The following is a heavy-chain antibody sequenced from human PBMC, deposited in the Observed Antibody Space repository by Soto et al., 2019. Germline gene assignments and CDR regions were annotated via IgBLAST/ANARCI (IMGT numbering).Heavy chain of an antibody. D-gene: IGHD5-18*01. V-gene: IGHV4-59*01. Sequence: SETLSLTCTVSGGSISSYYWSWIRQPPGKGLEWIGYIFYSGSTNYNPSLKSRVTISVDTSKNQFSLKLSSVTAADTAVYYCARKGYNYDYWGQGTLVTVSS. CDR2: IFYSGST. CDR3: ARKGYNYDY. J-gene: IGHJ4*02. CDR1: GGSISSYY.